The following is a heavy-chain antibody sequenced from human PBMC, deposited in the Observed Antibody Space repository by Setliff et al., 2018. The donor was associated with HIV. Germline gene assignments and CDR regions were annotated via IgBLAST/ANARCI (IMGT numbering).Heavy chain of an antibody. J-gene: IGHJ6*03. CDR1: GGSISSGSYY. Sequence: PSETLSLTCTVSGGSISSGSYYWSWIRQPAGKGLEWIGRIYTSGSTNYNPSLKSRVTISVDTSKNQFSLKLRSVTAADTAVYYCARETYYYDNPQYYYYYMDVWGQGTAVTVSS. CDR3: ARETYYYDNPQYYYYYMDV. CDR2: IYTSGST. V-gene: IGHV4-61*02. D-gene: IGHD3-22*01.